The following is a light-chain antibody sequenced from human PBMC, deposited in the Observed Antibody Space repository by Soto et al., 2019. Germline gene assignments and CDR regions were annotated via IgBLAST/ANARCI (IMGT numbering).Light chain of an antibody. CDR2: DDN. Sequence: QSVLTQPPSVSEAPGQKVTISCSGSSSNIGNHYVSWYQQLPGTAPKLLIYDDNYRPSGIPDRFSVSKSGTSATLGITGLQTGDEADYYCGTWDSSLSAGVFGGGTKLTVL. CDR1: SSNIGNHY. V-gene: IGLV1-51*01. CDR3: GTWDSSLSAGV. J-gene: IGLJ3*02.